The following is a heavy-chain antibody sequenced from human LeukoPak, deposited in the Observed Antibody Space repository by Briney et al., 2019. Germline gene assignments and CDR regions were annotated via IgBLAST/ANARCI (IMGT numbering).Heavy chain of an antibody. D-gene: IGHD6-13*01. CDR1: GYTFTGYY. CDR2: INPNSGGT. J-gene: IGHJ6*02. V-gene: IGHV1-2*02. Sequence: GASVKVSCKASGYTFTGYYMHWVRQAPGQGLEWMGWINPNSGGTNYAQKFQGRVTMTGDTSISTAYMELSRLRSDDTAVYYCARDIAAAGEDYYGMDVWGQGTTVTVSS. CDR3: ARDIAAAGEDYYGMDV.